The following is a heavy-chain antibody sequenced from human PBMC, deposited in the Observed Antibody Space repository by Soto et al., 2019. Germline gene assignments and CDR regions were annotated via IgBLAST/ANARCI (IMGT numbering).Heavy chain of an antibody. D-gene: IGHD6-13*01. Sequence: EVQLVESGGGLVQPGGSLRLSCAASGFTVSSNYMSWVRQAPGKGLEWVSVIYSGGSTYYADSVKGRFTISRHNSKNTLYLQMNSLRAEETAVYYCARVNAAAGTRGVVDYWGQGTLVTVSS. J-gene: IGHJ4*02. CDR3: ARVNAAAGTRGVVDY. CDR1: GFTVSSNY. V-gene: IGHV3-53*04. CDR2: IYSGGST.